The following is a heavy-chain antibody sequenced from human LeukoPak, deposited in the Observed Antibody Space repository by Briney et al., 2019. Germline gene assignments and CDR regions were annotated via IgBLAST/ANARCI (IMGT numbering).Heavy chain of an antibody. CDR2: IRYDGSNK. V-gene: IGHV3-30*02. CDR1: GFTFSSYG. D-gene: IGHD3-22*01. CDR3: TNDDGYYDSSGSFLFDS. Sequence: SGGSLRLSCAASGFTFSSYGMHWVRQAPGKGLEWVAFIRYDGSNKYYADSVKGRFTISRDNSKNTLYLQMNSLGAEDTAVYYCTNDDGYYDSSGSFLFDSWGQGTLVTVS. J-gene: IGHJ4*02.